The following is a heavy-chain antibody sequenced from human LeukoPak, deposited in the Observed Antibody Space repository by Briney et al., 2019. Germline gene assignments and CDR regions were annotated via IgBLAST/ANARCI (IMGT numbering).Heavy chain of an antibody. CDR1: VFIFSISG. V-gene: IGHV3-30*02. D-gene: IGHD3-22*01. CDR2: IRFYGSGE. J-gene: IGHJ5*02. Sequence: GGSLRLSCVASVFIFSISGMHWVRQAPGKALEWVAVIRFYGSGEEYADSVKGRFTISRDNSKSTLYLHMDNLRAEDTATYYCVQHRGIEGPMTWGQGTLVTVSS. CDR3: VQHRGIEGPMT.